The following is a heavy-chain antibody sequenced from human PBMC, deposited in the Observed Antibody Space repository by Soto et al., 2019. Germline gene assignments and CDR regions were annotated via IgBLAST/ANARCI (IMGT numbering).Heavy chain of an antibody. V-gene: IGHV5-51*01. CDR2: IYPGNSDA. Sequence: XESLKIPWQASGYNFATYWIAWVRQMPGKGLEYMGIIYPGNSDARYSPSFQGQVTFSADKSISTAYLHWSSLKASDTAMYYCARHGFYGDYASNYFDHWGQGALITVTS. CDR3: ARHGFYGDYASNYFDH. D-gene: IGHD4-17*01. J-gene: IGHJ5*02. CDR1: GYNFATYW.